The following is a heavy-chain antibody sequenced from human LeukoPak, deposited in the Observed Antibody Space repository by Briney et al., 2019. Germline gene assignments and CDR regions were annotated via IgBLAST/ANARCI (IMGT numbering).Heavy chain of an antibody. D-gene: IGHD3-10*01. J-gene: IGHJ6*03. CDR3: ATFSSSQEHYYYGSGSYYYYYMDV. CDR1: GYTFTSYG. Sequence: ASVKVSCKASGYTFTSYGISWVRQAPGQGLEWMGWISAYNGNTNYAQKLQGGVTMSTDTSTSTAYMELRSLRSDDTAVYYCATFSSSQEHYYYGSGSYYYYYMDVWGKGTTVTVSS. V-gene: IGHV1-18*01. CDR2: ISAYNGNT.